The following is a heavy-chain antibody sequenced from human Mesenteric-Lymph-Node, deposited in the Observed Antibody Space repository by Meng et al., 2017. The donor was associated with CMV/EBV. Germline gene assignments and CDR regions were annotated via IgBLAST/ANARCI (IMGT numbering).Heavy chain of an antibody. CDR3: AKEDGDYNSGTFDY. CDR1: GFAFSSFA. D-gene: IGHD4-17*01. Sequence: GGSLRLSCAASGFAFSSFAMDWVRQAPGKGLEWVSSVSSSSTYIYYADAVKGRFTISRDNAKDSLYLQMNSLRAEDTAVYYCAKEDGDYNSGTFDYWGQGTLVTVSS. CDR2: VSSSSTYI. V-gene: IGHV3-21*04. J-gene: IGHJ4*02.